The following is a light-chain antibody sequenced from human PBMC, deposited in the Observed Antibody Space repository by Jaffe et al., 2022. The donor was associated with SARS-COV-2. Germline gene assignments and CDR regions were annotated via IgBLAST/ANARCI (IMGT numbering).Light chain of an antibody. CDR2: DAS. CDR3: QQRSSWWT. V-gene: IGKV3-11*01. J-gene: IGKJ1*01. Sequence: EIVLTQSPATLSLSPGERATLSCRASQSVSSNLAWYQQKPGQAPRLLIYDASNRATGIPARFSGIGSGTDFTLTISSLEPEDFAVYYCQQRSSWWTFGQGTKVEIK. CDR1: QSVSSN.